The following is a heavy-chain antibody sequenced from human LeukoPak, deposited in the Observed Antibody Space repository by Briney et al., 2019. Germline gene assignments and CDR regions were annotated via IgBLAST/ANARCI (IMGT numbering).Heavy chain of an antibody. CDR2: ISYSGST. V-gene: IGHV4-59*12. J-gene: IGHJ4*02. CDR3: ARVVSWFGIYYFDY. CDR1: GGSISNYY. D-gene: IGHD3-10*01. Sequence: SETLSLTCTVSGGSISNYYWSWIRQPPGKGLEWIAYISYSGSTSYNPSLKSRVTMSVDTSKNQFSLKLSSVTAADTAVYYCARVVSWFGIYYFDYWGQGTLVTVSS.